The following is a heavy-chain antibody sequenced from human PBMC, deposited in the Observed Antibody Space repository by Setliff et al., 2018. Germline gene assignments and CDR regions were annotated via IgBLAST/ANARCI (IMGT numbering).Heavy chain of an antibody. Sequence: AGGSLRLSCAASGFPFSTYWLNWVRQAPGKGLEWLASINPDGSEKYYVDSVKGRFTISRDNAKNSLYLQMNSLRAEDTAVYYCARYSSGWFFDYWGQGTPVTVSS. J-gene: IGHJ4*02. D-gene: IGHD6-19*01. CDR3: ARYSSGWFFDY. CDR1: GFPFSTYW. V-gene: IGHV3-7*01. CDR2: INPDGSEK.